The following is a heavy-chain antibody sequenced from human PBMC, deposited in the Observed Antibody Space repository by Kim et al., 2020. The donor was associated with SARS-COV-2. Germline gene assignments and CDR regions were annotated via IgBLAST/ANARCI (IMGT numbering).Heavy chain of an antibody. Sequence: SETLSLTCTVSGGSISSSSYYWGWIRQPPGKGLEWIGSIYYSGSTYYNPSLKSRVTISVDTSKNQFSLKLSSVTAADTAVYYCARDRGYFDWLRDAFDIWGQGTMVTVSS. V-gene: IGHV4-39*07. CDR3: ARDRGYFDWLRDAFDI. CDR2: IYYSGST. D-gene: IGHD3-9*01. CDR1: GGSISSSSYY. J-gene: IGHJ3*02.